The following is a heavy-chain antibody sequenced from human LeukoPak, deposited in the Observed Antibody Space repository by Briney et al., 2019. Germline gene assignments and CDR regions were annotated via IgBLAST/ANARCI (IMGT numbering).Heavy chain of an antibody. Sequence: GASVKVSCKASGYTFTGYYIHWVRQAPGQGLEWMGWINPNSGGTNYAQKFQGRVTMTRDTSISTAYKELSRLRSDDTAVYYCARDLTGSSSWYYFDYWGQGTLVTVSS. CDR2: INPNSGGT. J-gene: IGHJ4*02. D-gene: IGHD6-13*01. CDR1: GYTFTGYY. CDR3: ARDLTGSSSWYYFDY. V-gene: IGHV1-2*02.